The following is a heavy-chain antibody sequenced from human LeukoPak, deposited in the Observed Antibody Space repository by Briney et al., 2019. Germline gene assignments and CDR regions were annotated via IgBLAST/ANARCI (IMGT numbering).Heavy chain of an antibody. V-gene: IGHV3-53*01. J-gene: IGHJ6*03. CDR2: IYSGGST. Sequence: QTGGSLRLSCAASGFTVSSNYMSWVRQAPGKGLEWVSVIYSGGSTYYADSVKGRFTISRDNSKNTLYLQMNSLRAEDTAVYYCARSTYGSGSYDYYYYYYMDVWGKGTTVTISS. CDR3: ARSTYGSGSYDYYYYYYMDV. D-gene: IGHD3-10*01. CDR1: GFTVSSNY.